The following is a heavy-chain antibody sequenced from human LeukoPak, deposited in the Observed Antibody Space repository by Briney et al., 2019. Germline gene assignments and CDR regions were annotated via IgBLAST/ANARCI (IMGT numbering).Heavy chain of an antibody. J-gene: IGHJ4*02. CDR2: IXGSGGST. V-gene: IGHV3-23*01. CDR1: XXTXSXXA. CDR3: AKRGPIYSSSPGNYFDY. Sequence: LRLSCAASXXTXSXXAMSWXRXAPGKGLXWVXXIXGSGGSTYYADSVKGRFTISRDNSKNTLYLQMNSLRAEDTAVYYCAKRGPIYSSSPGNYFDYWGQGTLVTVSS. D-gene: IGHD6-6*01.